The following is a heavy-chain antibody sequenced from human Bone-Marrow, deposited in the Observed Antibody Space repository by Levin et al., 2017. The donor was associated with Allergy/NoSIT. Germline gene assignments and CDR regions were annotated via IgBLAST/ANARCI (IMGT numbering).Heavy chain of an antibody. D-gene: IGHD1-7*01. Sequence: GESLKISCKASGYTFTGYYIHWVRQAPGQGLEWMGWINPDSGGTNYAQKFHGRVTLTRDTSISTAYIEVTRLRFDDAAVYFCARMLTGTWEWFDPWGQGTLVSVS. J-gene: IGHJ5*02. CDR1: GYTFTGYY. CDR2: INPDSGGT. CDR3: ARMLTGTWEWFDP. V-gene: IGHV1-2*02.